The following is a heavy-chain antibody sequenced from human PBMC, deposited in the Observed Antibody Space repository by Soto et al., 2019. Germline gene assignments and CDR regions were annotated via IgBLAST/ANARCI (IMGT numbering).Heavy chain of an antibody. CDR2: IIPILGIA. J-gene: IGHJ5*02. CDR3: ARDGITIFGVVTQNWFDP. D-gene: IGHD3-3*01. CDR1: GGTFSSYT. V-gene: IGHV1-69*04. Sequence: SVKVSCKASGGTFSSYTISWVRQAPGQGLEWMGRIIPILGIANYAQKFQGRVTITADKSTSTAYMELSSLRSEDTAVYYCARDGITIFGVVTQNWFDPWGQGTLVTVSS.